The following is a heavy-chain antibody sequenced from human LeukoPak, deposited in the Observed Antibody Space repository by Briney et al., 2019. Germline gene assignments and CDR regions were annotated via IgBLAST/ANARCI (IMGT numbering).Heavy chain of an antibody. Sequence: SETLSLTCTVSGGSISSYYWNWIRQPPGKGLEWIGYIYYSGSTNYNPSLKSRVTISVDTSKNQFSLKLSSVTAADTAVYYCTHNRLGKIYGMDVWGQGTTVTVSS. V-gene: IGHV4-59*12. CDR2: IYYSGST. CDR1: GGSISSYY. D-gene: IGHD6-19*01. CDR3: THNRLGKIYGMDV. J-gene: IGHJ6*02.